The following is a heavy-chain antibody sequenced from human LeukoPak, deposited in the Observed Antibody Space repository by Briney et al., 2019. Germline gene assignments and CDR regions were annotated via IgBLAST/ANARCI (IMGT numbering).Heavy chain of an antibody. V-gene: IGHV3-30-3*01. D-gene: IGHD1-26*01. CDR1: GFTFSSYA. CDR2: ISYDGSNK. Sequence: PGGSLRLSCAASGFTFSSYAMHWVRQAPGKGLEWVAVISYDGSNKYYADSVKGRFTISRDNSKNTLYLQMNSLRAEDTAVYYCAKDLASGSYYGWYFDLWGRGTLVTVSS. CDR3: AKDLASGSYYGWYFDL. J-gene: IGHJ2*01.